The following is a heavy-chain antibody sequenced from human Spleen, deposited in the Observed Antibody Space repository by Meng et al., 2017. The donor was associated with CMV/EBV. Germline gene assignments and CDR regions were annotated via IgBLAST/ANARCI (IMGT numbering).Heavy chain of an antibody. CDR1: SSGRYS. Sequence: SSGRYSWSWIRQPPGKGLEWIGYIFYSGSTNYNPSLKSRVTISVDTSKNQFSLKLNSVTAADTAVYYCARARSRDHIVVPAVHFDYWGQGTLVTVSS. D-gene: IGHD2-2*01. CDR2: IFYSGST. J-gene: IGHJ4*02. V-gene: IGHV4-61*01. CDR3: ARARSRDHIVVPAVHFDY.